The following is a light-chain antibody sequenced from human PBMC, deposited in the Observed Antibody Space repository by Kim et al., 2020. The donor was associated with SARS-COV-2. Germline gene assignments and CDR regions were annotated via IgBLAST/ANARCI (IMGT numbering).Light chain of an antibody. V-gene: IGKV3-20*01. J-gene: IGKJ2*01. CDR3: QQYGSSTET. CDR2: GAS. Sequence: EIVLTQSPGTLSLSPGERATLSCRASQSVSSSYLAWYQQKPGQAPRLLIYGASSRATGIPDRFSGSGSETDFTLTISRLEPEDFAVYYCQQYGSSTETFGQGTKLEI. CDR1: QSVSSSY.